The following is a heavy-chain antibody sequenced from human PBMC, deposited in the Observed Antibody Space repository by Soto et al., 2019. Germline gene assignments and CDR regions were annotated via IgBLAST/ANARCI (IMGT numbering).Heavy chain of an antibody. CDR3: ARDATWIAVAGKNWFDP. CDR2: ISAYNGNT. J-gene: IGHJ5*02. V-gene: IGHV1-18*01. D-gene: IGHD6-19*01. CDR1: GYTFTSYG. Sequence: ASVKVSCKASGYTFTSYGISWVRQAPGQGLEWMGWISAYNGNTNYAQKLQGRVTMTTDTSTSTAYMELRSLRSDDTAVYYCARDATWIAVAGKNWFDPWGQGTLVTVSS.